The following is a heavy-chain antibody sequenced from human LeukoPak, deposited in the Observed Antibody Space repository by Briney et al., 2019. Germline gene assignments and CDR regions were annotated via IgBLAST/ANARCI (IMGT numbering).Heavy chain of an antibody. D-gene: IGHD3-10*01. J-gene: IGHJ6*02. Sequence: PGGSLRLSCAASGFTFSNCAMSWVRQAPGKGLEWVAVISYDGSNKYYADSVKGRFTISRDNSKNTLYLQMNSLRAEDTAVYYCAKVAIWFGELSSYYYYGMDVWGQGTTVTVSS. CDR2: ISYDGSNK. CDR3: AKVAIWFGELSSYYYYGMDV. CDR1: GFTFSNCA. V-gene: IGHV3-30*18.